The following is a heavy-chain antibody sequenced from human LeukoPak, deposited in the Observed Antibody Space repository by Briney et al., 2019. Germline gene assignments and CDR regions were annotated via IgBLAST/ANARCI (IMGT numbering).Heavy chain of an antibody. CDR3: ARRIRYSGYDPSFDY. Sequence: GESLRISCKGSGYSFTSYWVSWVRQMPGKGLERMGRIDPSDSYTNYSPSFQGHVTISADKSISTAYLQWSSLKASDTAMYYCARRIRYSGYDPSFDYWGQGTLVTVSS. J-gene: IGHJ4*02. CDR2: IDPSDSYT. CDR1: GYSFTSYW. V-gene: IGHV5-10-1*01. D-gene: IGHD5-12*01.